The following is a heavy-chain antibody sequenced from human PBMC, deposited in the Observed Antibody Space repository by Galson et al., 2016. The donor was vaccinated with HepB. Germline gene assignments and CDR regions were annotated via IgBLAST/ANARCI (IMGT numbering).Heavy chain of an antibody. J-gene: IGHJ4*02. CDR1: GFIFSGSA. CDR3: ARKGSAVAGYYFDY. Sequence: SLRLSCAAPGFIFSGSAMHWVRQTSGKGLEWVGRIRSKVNNYATAYGASVKGRFTISRDDSENMAYLQMNSLKTEDTAVYYCARKGSAVAGYYFDYWGRGTLVTVSS. CDR2: IRSKVNNYAT. D-gene: IGHD4-23*01. V-gene: IGHV3-73*01.